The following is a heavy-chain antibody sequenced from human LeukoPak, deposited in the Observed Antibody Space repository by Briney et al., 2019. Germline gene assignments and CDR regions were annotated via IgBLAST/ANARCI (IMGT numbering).Heavy chain of an antibody. V-gene: IGHV3-48*03. Sequence: GGSLRLSCAASGFTFSSYEMNWVRQAPGKGLEWVSYISSSGSTIYYADSVKGRFTISGDNAKNSLYLQMNSLRAEDTAVYYCARESGSAGDFDYWGQGTLVTVSS. J-gene: IGHJ4*02. CDR2: ISSSGSTI. CDR3: ARESGSAGDFDY. D-gene: IGHD1-26*01. CDR1: GFTFSSYE.